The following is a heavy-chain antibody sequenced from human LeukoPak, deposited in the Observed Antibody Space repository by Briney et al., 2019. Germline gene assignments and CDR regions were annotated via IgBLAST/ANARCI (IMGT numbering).Heavy chain of an antibody. CDR2: ISGGGSST. V-gene: IGHV3-23*01. D-gene: IGHD2-2*01. CDR1: GFTFSSYA. J-gene: IGHJ4*02. Sequence: GGSLRLSCAASGFTFSSYAMSWVRQAPGKGLEWVSAISGGGSSTYYADSVKGRFTISRDNSKNTLYLQVNSLRAEDTAVHYRAIPGGPSPVDYWGQGTLVTVSS. CDR3: AIPGGPSPVDY.